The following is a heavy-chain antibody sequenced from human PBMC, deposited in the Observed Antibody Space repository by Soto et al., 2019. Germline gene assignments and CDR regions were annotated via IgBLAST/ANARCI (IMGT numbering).Heavy chain of an antibody. V-gene: IGHV3-23*01. J-gene: IGHJ4*02. D-gene: IGHD3-3*01. CDR1: GFTFSSYA. CDR2: ISGSGGST. CDR3: AKEAPRDVLRFLEWSRQYDY. Sequence: GGSLGLSCAASGFTFSSYAMSWVRQAPGKGLEWVSAISGSGGSTYYADSVKGRFTISRDNSKNTLYLQMNSLRAEDTAVYYCAKEAPRDVLRFLEWSRQYDYWGQGTLVTVSS.